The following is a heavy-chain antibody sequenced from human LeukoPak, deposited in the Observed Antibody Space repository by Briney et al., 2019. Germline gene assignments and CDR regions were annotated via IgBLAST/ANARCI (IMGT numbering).Heavy chain of an antibody. CDR3: ARDMKRSRARWENLGFDP. D-gene: IGHD1-26*01. Sequence: ASVKVSCKASGYTFTSYGITWVRQAPGQGLEWMGWISAYNDNTYYVQNLQGRVTMTTDTSTNTAYMELRSLRSDDAAVYFCARDMKRSRARWENLGFDPWGQGTLVTVSS. CDR1: GYTFTSYG. J-gene: IGHJ5*02. CDR2: ISAYNDNT. V-gene: IGHV1-18*01.